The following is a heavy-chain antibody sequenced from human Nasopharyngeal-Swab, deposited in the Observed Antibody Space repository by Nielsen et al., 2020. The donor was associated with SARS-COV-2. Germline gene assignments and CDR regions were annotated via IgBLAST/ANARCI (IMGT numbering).Heavy chain of an antibody. J-gene: IGHJ3*02. CDR1: GFIFGDYA. D-gene: IGHD1-26*01. CDR2: IRSKTYGGAP. CDR3: ARSVGSYYGQGAFDI. V-gene: IGHV3-49*01. Sequence: GESLKISCTTSGFIFGDYAMSWFRQAPGTGLEWVGFIRSKTYGGAPEYAASVKGRFTISRDGAESIAYLHMNSLETEDTGVYYCARSVGSYYGQGAFDIWGQGTMVTVSS.